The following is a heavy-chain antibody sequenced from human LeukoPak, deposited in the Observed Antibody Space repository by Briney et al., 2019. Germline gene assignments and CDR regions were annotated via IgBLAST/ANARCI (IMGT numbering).Heavy chain of an antibody. J-gene: IGHJ3*02. Sequence: PSETLSLTCTVSGGSISSSSYYWSWIRQPPGKGLEWIGEVNHSGSTNYKPSLKSRVTISVDTSENQFSLTLSSVTAADTAIYYCATASVVSWGAREMAFDIWGQGTMVTVSS. CDR2: VNHSGST. CDR1: GGSISSSSYY. D-gene: IGHD2-21*01. V-gene: IGHV4-39*01. CDR3: ATASVVSWGAREMAFDI.